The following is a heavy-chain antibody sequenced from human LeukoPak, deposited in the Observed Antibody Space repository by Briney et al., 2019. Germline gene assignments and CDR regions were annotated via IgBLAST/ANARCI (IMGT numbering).Heavy chain of an antibody. CDR2: I. Sequence: PSETLSLTCAVSGGSFSGYYWYWIRQPPGKGLEWIGEIYNPSLKSRATLSVDTSKNQFSLRLTSVTAADTAVYYCARRGILDSFRYYYYMDVWGKGTTVTVSS. D-gene: IGHD3-10*01. CDR1: GGSFSGYY. V-gene: IGHV4-34*01. J-gene: IGHJ6*03. CDR3: ARRGILDSFRYYYYMDV.